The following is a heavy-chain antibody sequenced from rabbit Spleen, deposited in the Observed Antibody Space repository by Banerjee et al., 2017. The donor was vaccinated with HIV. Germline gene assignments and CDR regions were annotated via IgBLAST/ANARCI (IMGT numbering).Heavy chain of an antibody. V-gene: IGHV1S40*01. CDR1: EFSFSSSDY. CDR2: IAGSSSDFT. CDR3: ARDLAGAIGWNFYL. D-gene: IGHD4-1*01. Sequence: QSLEESGGGLVQPEGSLALTCKASEFSFSSSDYICWVRQAPGKGLEWISCIAGSSSDFTYSATWAKGRFTISTSSSTTVTLQMTSLTAADTATYFCARDLAGAIGWNFYLWGQGTLVTVS. J-gene: IGHJ4*01.